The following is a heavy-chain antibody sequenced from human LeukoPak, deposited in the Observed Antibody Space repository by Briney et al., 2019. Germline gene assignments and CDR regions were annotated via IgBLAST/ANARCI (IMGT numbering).Heavy chain of an antibody. CDR1: GFTFSSYG. CDR3: TTDPPGFGYCSGGSCSSDNWFDP. J-gene: IGHJ5*02. D-gene: IGHD2-15*01. Sequence: GGSLRLSCAASGFTFSSYGMHWVRQAPGKGLEWVGLIRSKTDGGTTDYAAPVKGRFTISRDDSKNTLYLQMNSLKTEDTAVYYCTTDPPGFGYCSGGSCSSDNWFDPWGQGTLVTVSS. CDR2: IRSKTDGGTT. V-gene: IGHV3-15*01.